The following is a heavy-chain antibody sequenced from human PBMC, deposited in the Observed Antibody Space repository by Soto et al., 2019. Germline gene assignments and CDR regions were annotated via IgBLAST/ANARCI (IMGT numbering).Heavy chain of an antibody. V-gene: IGHV3-11*06. CDR1: GFTFSYYY. J-gene: IGHJ5*02. Sequence: QVQLVESGGGLVKPGGSLRLSCAGSGFTFSYYYMTWIRQAPGKGLECVSYISYGSSYTNYADSVKGRFTISRANAKTSLFLQMNNLRTEDTAVYYCARDPNNSSSWWLDPWGRGTLVTVSS. CDR3: ARDPNNSSSWWLDP. CDR2: ISYGSSYT. D-gene: IGHD6-6*01.